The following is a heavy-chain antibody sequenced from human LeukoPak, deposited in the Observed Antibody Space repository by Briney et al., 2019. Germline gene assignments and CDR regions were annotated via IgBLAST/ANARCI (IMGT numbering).Heavy chain of an antibody. D-gene: IGHD3-22*01. CDR3: ARGFYDRGSLYYFDY. Sequence: ASVKVSCKTSGYTFTGYYMHWVGQAPGQGLEWMGWIDPNNGGTNYAQKFQGRVTMTRDTSIGTAYMELSGLTSDDTAVYYCARGFYDRGSLYYFDYWGQGTLVTVSS. CDR1: GYTFTGYY. V-gene: IGHV1-2*02. J-gene: IGHJ4*02. CDR2: IDPNNGGT.